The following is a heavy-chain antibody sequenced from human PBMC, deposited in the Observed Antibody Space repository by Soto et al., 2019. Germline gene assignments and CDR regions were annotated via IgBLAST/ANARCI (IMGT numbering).Heavy chain of an antibody. Sequence: PSETLSLTCTVSSAPVSSTTYTWGWIRQPPGKGLEWVASVYHSGSTNYNPSLKSRVTISVDKSKNQFSLKLSSVTAADTAVYYCARSPDSSGYYPRRYYYGMDVWGQGTTVTVSS. CDR3: ARSPDSSGYYPRRYYYGMDV. CDR1: SAPVSSTTYT. J-gene: IGHJ6*02. V-gene: IGHV4-39*07. CDR2: VYHSGST. D-gene: IGHD3-22*01.